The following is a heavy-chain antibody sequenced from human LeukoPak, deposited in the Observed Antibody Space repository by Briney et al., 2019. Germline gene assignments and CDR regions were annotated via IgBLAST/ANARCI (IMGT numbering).Heavy chain of an antibody. V-gene: IGHV3-21*01. J-gene: IGHJ4*02. CDR2: ISSSSSYI. CDR3: ARAGPGYSSPSDY. CDR1: GFTLSSYT. Sequence: PGGSLRLSCGASGFTLSSYTVNSVRQAPGKGLEWVSSISSSSSYIYYADSVKGRFTISRDNAKNSLFLQMHSLRAEDTAVYYCARAGPGYSSPSDYWGQGTLVTVSS. D-gene: IGHD6-13*01.